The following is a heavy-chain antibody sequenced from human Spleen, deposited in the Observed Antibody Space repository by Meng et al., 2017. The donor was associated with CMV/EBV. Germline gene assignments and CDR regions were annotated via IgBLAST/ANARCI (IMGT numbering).Heavy chain of an antibody. CDR1: GFTLSYYI. CDR3: ARTMVVTESDYYYGLDV. D-gene: IGHD4-23*01. Sequence: ESLKISCVASGFTLSYYIMNWVRQAPGKGLEWVSYISTGSDTISYADSVKGRFTISRDNAKNSLYLQMDSLRAEDTAVYYCARTMVVTESDYYYGLDVWGQGTTVTVSS. CDR2: ISTGSDTI. V-gene: IGHV3-48*04. J-gene: IGHJ6*02.